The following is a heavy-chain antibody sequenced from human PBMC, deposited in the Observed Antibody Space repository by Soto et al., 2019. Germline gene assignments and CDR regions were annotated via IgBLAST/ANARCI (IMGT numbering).Heavy chain of an antibody. CDR2: IDPKSGDT. V-gene: IGHV1-2*02. D-gene: IGHD2-2*01. Sequence: ASVKVSCKASGYTFTENQIHWLRRAPGQRLQWLGRIDPKSGDTTFAPTFQGRVTMTRDTSTNTAYMELSSLRSEDTAVYYCTRVVVASEGFDPWGQGTLVTVSS. CDR1: GYTFTENQ. J-gene: IGHJ5*02. CDR3: TRVVVASEGFDP.